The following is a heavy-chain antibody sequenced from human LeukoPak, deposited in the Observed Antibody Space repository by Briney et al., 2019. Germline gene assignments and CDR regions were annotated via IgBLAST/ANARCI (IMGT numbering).Heavy chain of an antibody. D-gene: IGHD2-2*01. CDR3: ATYSSRNAREFQS. CDR1: GSTFSNSW. J-gene: IGHJ1*01. CDR2: IKTDGSEK. Sequence: GESLRLSCEASGSTFSNSWMTWVRQTPGKGLEWVANIKTDGSEKYYVDSVRGRFTISRDNAKNSLYLQMNSLRAEDTAVYYCATYSSRNAREFQSWGQGTLVTVSS. V-gene: IGHV3-7*01.